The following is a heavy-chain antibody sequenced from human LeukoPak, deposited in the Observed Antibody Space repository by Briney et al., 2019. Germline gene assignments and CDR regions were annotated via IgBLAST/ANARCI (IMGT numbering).Heavy chain of an antibody. CDR2: ISSSGSTI. V-gene: IGHV3-48*03. J-gene: IGHJ6*04. CDR3: AELGITMIGGV. CDR1: GFTFSSYE. D-gene: IGHD3-10*02. Sequence: GGSLRLSCAASGFTFSSYEMNWVRQAPGTGLEWVSYISSSGSTIYYADSVKGRFTISRDNAKNSLYLQMNSLRAEDTAVYYCAELGITMIGGVWGKGTTVTISS.